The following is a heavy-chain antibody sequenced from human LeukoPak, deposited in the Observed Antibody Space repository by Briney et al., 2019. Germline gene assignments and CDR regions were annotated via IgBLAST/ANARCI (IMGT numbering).Heavy chain of an antibody. V-gene: IGHV3-48*03. CDR3: ARDGSFTSGSYFDS. D-gene: IGHD6-19*01. J-gene: IGHJ4*02. CDR2: ISGDGHTV. Sequence: GGSLRLSCAASGLPFSSYEMNWVRQGPGKGPEWVAYISGDGHTVFYGYSLKGRFTISRDNAKNSLYLQINNLRAEDTAIYYCARDGSFTSGSYFDSWGQGTLVTVSS. CDR1: GLPFSSYE.